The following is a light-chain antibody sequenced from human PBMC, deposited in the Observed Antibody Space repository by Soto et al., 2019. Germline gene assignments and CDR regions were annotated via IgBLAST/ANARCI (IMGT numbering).Light chain of an antibody. V-gene: IGLV3-21*04. CDR3: QVWDNIIDRHVV. Sequence: SYELTQPPSVSVAPGKTASITCGGNNIESKTVHCYQQKPGQAPVLVMYYDTDRPSGIPERFSGSNSGNTATLTINRVEAGDEADYYCQVWDNIIDRHVVFGGGTKLTVL. CDR1: NIESKT. J-gene: IGLJ2*01. CDR2: YDT.